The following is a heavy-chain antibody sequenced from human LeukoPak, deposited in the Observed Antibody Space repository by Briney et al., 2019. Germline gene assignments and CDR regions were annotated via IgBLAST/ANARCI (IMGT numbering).Heavy chain of an antibody. CDR3: ARVTTVKVVAATGY. V-gene: IGHV1-2*02. Sequence: ASVKVSCKASGYTFTSYGISWVRQAPGQGLEWMGWINPNSGGTNYAQKFQGRVTMTRDTSISTAYMELSRLRSDDTAVYYCARVTTVKVVAATGYWGQGTLVTVSS. CDR2: INPNSGGT. J-gene: IGHJ4*02. D-gene: IGHD2-15*01. CDR1: GYTFTSYG.